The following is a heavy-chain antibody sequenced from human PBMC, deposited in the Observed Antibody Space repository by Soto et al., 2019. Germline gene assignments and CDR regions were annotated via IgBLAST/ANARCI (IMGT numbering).Heavy chain of an antibody. CDR2: INAGNGNT. CDR3: ARGGVVAAPANAFDI. J-gene: IGHJ3*02. D-gene: IGHD2-15*01. CDR1: GYTFTSYA. Sequence: QVQLVQSGAEVKKPGASVKVSCKASGYTFTSYAMHWVRQAPGQRLEWMGWINAGNGNTKYSQKFQGRVTITRDTSASTAYMELSSLRSEDTAVYYCARGGVVAAPANAFDIWGQGTMVTVSS. V-gene: IGHV1-3*01.